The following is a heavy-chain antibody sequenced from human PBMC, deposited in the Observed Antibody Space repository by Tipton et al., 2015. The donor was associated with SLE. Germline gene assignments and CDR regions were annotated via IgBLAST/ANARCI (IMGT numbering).Heavy chain of an antibody. CDR3: ARSGRGLDAFDI. V-gene: IGHV3-21*01. CDR2: ISSSSSYI. J-gene: IGHJ3*02. D-gene: IGHD1-1*01. Sequence: SLRLSCAASGFTVSSNYMSWVRQAPGKGLEWVSSISSSSSYIYYADSVKGRFTISRDNAKNSLYLQMNSLRAEDTAVYYCARSGRGLDAFDIWGQGTMVTVSS. CDR1: GFTVSSNY.